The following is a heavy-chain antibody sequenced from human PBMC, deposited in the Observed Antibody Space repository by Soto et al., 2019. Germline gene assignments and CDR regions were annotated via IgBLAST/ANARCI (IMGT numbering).Heavy chain of an antibody. D-gene: IGHD3-10*02. CDR1: GFTFSSYG. V-gene: IGHV3-30*03. J-gene: IGHJ3*02. CDR3: VADYVATDTFDI. Sequence: GGSLSLSCAASGFTFSSYGMHWVRQAPGKGLEWAAVISYDGNNKYYAESVKGRFTISRDTSKNTLYLQMNSLRPEDTAVYYCVADYVATDTFDIWGRGTMVTVS. CDR2: ISYDGNNK.